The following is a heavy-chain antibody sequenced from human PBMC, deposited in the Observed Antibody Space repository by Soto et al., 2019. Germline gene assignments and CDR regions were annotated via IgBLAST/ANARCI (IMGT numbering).Heavy chain of an antibody. D-gene: IGHD3-22*01. J-gene: IGHJ4*02. CDR2: ISSSGSTV. V-gene: IGHV3-48*03. CDR3: AREGSYDTMDY. CDR1: GFTFSSSE. Sequence: GESLKISCVASGFTFSSSEMNWVRLAPGKGLEWVSYISSSGSTVYHADSVEGRLTISRDNAKNSLFLQMNSLRAEDTALYYCAREGSYDTMDYWGLGTLVTVSS.